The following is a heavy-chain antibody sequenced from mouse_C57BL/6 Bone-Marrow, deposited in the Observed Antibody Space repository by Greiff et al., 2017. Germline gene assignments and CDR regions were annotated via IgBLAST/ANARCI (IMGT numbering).Heavy chain of an antibody. CDR2: ISSGGDYI. J-gene: IGHJ4*01. CDR1: GFTFSSYA. Sequence: EVQLQESGEGLVKPGGSLKLSCAASGFTFSSYAMSWVRRTPEKRLEWVAYISSGGDYIYYADTVKGRFTISRDNARNTLYLQMSSLKSEDTAMYYCTREGITTVVATDYAMDYWGQGTSVTVSS. V-gene: IGHV5-9-1*02. D-gene: IGHD1-1*01. CDR3: TREGITTVVATDYAMDY.